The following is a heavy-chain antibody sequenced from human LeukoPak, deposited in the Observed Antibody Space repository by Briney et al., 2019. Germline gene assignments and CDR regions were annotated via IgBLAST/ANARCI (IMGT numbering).Heavy chain of an antibody. V-gene: IGHV4-34*01. CDR2: INHGGST. J-gene: IGHJ4*02. CDR3: ARGEAVQDS. D-gene: IGHD6-19*01. Sequence: SETLSLTCAVHGGSFSDYYWSWIRQSPGKGLEWVGEINHGGSTNYNPSLKSRVTISIDTSKNQFSLKLNSVTAADTAVYYCARGEAVQDSWGQGTLVTVSS. CDR1: GGSFSDYY.